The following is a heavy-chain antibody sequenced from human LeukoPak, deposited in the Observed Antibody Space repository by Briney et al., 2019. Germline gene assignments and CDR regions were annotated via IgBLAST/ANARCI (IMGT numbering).Heavy chain of an antibody. CDR2: INHSGST. CDR3: ARQVVVITRTNWFDP. V-gene: IGHV4-34*01. J-gene: IGHJ5*02. Sequence: NPSETLSLTCAVYGGSFSGYYWSWIRQPPGKGLEWIGEINHSGSTNYNPSLKSRVTVSVDTSKNQFSLKLSSVTAADTAVYYCARQVVVITRTNWFDPWGQGTLVTVSS. CDR1: GGSFSGYY. D-gene: IGHD3-22*01.